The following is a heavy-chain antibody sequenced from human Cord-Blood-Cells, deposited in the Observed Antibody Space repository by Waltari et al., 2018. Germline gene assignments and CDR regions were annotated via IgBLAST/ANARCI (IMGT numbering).Heavy chain of an antibody. J-gene: IGHJ3*02. Sequence: QVQLQQWGAGLLKPSETLSLTCAVYGGSFSGYYWSWIRQPPGKGLEWIGEINHSGSTNYNPSLKSRVTISVDTSKNQFSLKLSSVTAADTAVYYCARGQSSGAFDIWGQGTMVTVSS. D-gene: IGHD1-26*01. V-gene: IGHV4-34*01. CDR1: GGSFSGYY. CDR3: ARGQSSGAFDI. CDR2: INHSGST.